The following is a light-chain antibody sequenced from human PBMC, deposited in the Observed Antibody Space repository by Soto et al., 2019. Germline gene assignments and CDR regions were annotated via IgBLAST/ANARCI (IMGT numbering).Light chain of an antibody. V-gene: IGLV2-8*01. J-gene: IGLJ1*01. CDR3: SSYAGTKKFRV. Sequence: QSVLTQPPSASGSPGQSVTISCTGTSSDVGGYNYVSWYQQHPSIAPKLMIYEVNKRPSGVPSRFSGSKSGNSASLTVSGFQAEDEADYSCSSYAGTKKFRVFGTGTKVTAL. CDR1: SSDVGGYNY. CDR2: EVN.